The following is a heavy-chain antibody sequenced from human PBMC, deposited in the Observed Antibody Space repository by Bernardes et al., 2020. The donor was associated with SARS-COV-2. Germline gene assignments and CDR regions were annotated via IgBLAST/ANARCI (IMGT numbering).Heavy chain of an antibody. CDR3: ARPSETRDNYDFWSGYSTWYYYGMDV. Sequence: ASVKVSCKASGYTFTSYGISWVRQAPGQGLEWMGWISAYNGNTNYAQKLQGRVTMTTDTSTSTAYMELRSLRSDDTAVYYCARPSETRDNYDFWSGYSTWYYYGMDVWGQGTTVTVSS. V-gene: IGHV1-18*04. CDR1: GYTFTSYG. D-gene: IGHD3-3*01. CDR2: ISAYNGNT. J-gene: IGHJ6*02.